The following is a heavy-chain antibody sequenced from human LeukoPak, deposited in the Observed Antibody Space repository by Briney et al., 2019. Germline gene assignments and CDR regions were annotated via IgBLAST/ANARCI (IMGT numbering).Heavy chain of an antibody. CDR2: IYYSGST. D-gene: IGHD3-3*01. V-gene: IGHV4-30-4*01. CDR1: GGSIGSDDYY. J-gene: IGHJ5*02. CDR3: ARGVERIFGVVNWFDP. Sequence: SETLSLTCTVSGGSIGSDDYYWSWIRQPPGKGLEWIGCIYYSGSTYYNPSLKSRVTISVDTSKNQFSLKLNSVTAADTAVYYCARGVERIFGVVNWFDPWGQGTPVTVSS.